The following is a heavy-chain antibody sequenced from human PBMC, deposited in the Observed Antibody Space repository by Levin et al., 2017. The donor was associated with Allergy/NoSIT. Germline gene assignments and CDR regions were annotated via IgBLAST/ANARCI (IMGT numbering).Heavy chain of an antibody. D-gene: IGHD2-2*01. J-gene: IGHJ5*02. CDR2: IKQDGSEK. CDR3: AREEKDCSSTSCYLAWFDP. V-gene: IGHV3-7*04. CDR1: GFTFSSYW. Sequence: AGGSLRLSCAASGFTFSSYWMSWVRQAPGKGLEWVANIKQDGSEKYYVDSVKGRFTISRDNAKNSLYLQMNSLRAEDTAVYYCAREEKDCSSTSCYLAWFDPWGQGTLVTVSS.